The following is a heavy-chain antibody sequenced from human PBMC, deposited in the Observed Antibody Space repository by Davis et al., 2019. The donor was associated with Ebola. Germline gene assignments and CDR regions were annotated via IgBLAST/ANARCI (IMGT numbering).Heavy chain of an antibody. V-gene: IGHV1-69*06. CDR2: IIPIFGTA. J-gene: IGHJ4*02. CDR1: GGTFSSYA. CDR3: ATLGGYDDFDY. D-gene: IGHD5-12*01. Sequence: SVKVSCKASGGTFSSYAISWVRQAPGQGLEWMGGIIPIFGTANYAQKFQGRVTMTEDTSTDTAYMELSSLRSEDTAVYYCATLGGYDDFDYWGQGTLVTVSS.